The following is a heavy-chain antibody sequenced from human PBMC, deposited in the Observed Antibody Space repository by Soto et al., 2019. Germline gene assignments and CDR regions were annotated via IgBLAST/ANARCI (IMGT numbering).Heavy chain of an antibody. D-gene: IGHD3-10*01. CDR1: GFTFSSYS. Sequence: TGGPLRLSCAASGFTFSSYSMNWVRQAPGKGLEWVSSISSSSSYIYYADSVKGRFTISRDDAKNSLYLQMNSLRAEDTAVYYCARDAKYYYGSGSYKGMDVWGQGTTVTVSS. J-gene: IGHJ6*02. CDR2: ISSSSSYI. V-gene: IGHV3-21*01. CDR3: ARDAKYYYGSGSYKGMDV.